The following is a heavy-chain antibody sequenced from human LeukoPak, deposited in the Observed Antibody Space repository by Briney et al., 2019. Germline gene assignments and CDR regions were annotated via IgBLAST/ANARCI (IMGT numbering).Heavy chain of an antibody. J-gene: IGHJ4*02. CDR2: FIVSGGTT. V-gene: IGHV3-23*01. CDR3: AKGSDHFGWFGEFNVKLPRPIRHYYFDS. CDR1: GVTFSSYT. D-gene: IGHD3-10*01. Sequence: SVGSLRLSCAASGVTFSSYTMSWVRQAPGEGLECISGFIVSGGTTYYADSLKGLFTSSRDNSKKTLYLQMNTLGAENTAVSYFAKGSDHFGWFGEFNVKLPRPIRHYYFDSWGQGALVTASS.